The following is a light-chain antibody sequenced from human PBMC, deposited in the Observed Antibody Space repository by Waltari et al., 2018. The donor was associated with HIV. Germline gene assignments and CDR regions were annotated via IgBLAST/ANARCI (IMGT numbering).Light chain of an antibody. CDR2: EVT. Sequence: QSALTQPASVSGSPGQSITISCTGTSNDVGRYDYVSWYQHHPGKAPKLVIYEVTKRPSGISNRFSCSKSGNTASLTISGLQAEDEADYYCSSYVVNSTPYVFGSGTKVTVL. CDR3: SSYVVNSTPYV. J-gene: IGLJ1*01. V-gene: IGLV2-14*01. CDR1: SNDVGRYDY.